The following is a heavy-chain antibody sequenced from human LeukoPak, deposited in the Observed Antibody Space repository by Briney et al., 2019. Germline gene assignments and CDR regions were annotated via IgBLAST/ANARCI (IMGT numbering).Heavy chain of an antibody. V-gene: IGHV5-10-1*01. CDR3: ARQYHYDSSGYPYAFEI. Sequence: TSGESLKISCKGSGYSFTSYWISWVRQMPGKGLEWMGRIDPSDSHTNYSPSFQGHVTISGDKSISTAYLQWSSLKASDTAMYYCARQYHYDSSGYPYAFEIWGPGTLVTVSS. J-gene: IGHJ3*02. CDR2: IDPSDSHT. CDR1: GYSFTSYW. D-gene: IGHD3-22*01.